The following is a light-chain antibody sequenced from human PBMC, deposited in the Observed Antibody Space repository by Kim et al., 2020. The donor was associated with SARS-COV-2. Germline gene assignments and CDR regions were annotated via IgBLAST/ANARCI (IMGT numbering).Light chain of an antibody. J-gene: IGKJ1*01. V-gene: IGKV3-11*01. CDR2: DTF. CDR3: QQRGNWPLT. Sequence: LCPGERATLSCRASQSVGISFAWYQQKPGQAPRLLIYDTFSRATGIPARFSASGSGTDFTLTISSLEPEDFAVYYCQQRGNWPLTFGQGTKVDIK. CDR1: QSVGIS.